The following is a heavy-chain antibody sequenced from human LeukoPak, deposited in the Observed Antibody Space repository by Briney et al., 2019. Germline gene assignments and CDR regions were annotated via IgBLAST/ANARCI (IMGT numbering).Heavy chain of an antibody. J-gene: IGHJ4*02. V-gene: IGHV3-66*01. CDR2: LFGGGDT. CDR3: ARGQRTSVTLYYFDF. Sequence: GGSLRLSCAVSGFSVSDNYMTWVRQAPGKGLEWVSVLFGGGDTYYGDSVKGRFAISRDNSKNTVYLQMKSLRAEDTAVYYCARGQRTSVTLYYFDFWGQSTLVSVSS. D-gene: IGHD4-17*01. CDR1: GFSVSDNY.